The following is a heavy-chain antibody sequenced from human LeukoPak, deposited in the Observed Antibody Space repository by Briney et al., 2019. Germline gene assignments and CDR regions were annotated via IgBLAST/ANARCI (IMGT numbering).Heavy chain of an antibody. Sequence: PGRSLRLSCTPSGFTFGDYAVSWVRQAPGKGLEWVGFISSVAYGGTTDYAASVKGRFTISRDDSKSIAYLQMNSLKTEDTAVYYCTRYCGGDCYDAFDIWGQGTMVTVSS. J-gene: IGHJ3*02. CDR2: ISSVAYGGTT. V-gene: IGHV3-49*04. CDR3: TRYCGGDCYDAFDI. CDR1: GFTFGDYA. D-gene: IGHD2-21*02.